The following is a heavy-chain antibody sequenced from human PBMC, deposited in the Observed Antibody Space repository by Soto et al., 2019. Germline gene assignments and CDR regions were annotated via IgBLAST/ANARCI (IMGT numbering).Heavy chain of an antibody. CDR1: GGTFSSYT. Sequence: QVQLVQSGAEVKKPGSSVKVSCKASGGTFSSYTISWVRQAPGQGLEWMGRIIPILGIANYAQKFQGRVTITADKSTSTAYMELSSLRSEDTAVYYCARDQPHNWNEDYYYGMDVWGQGTTVTVSS. CDR2: IIPILGIA. V-gene: IGHV1-69*08. CDR3: ARDQPHNWNEDYYYGMDV. J-gene: IGHJ6*02. D-gene: IGHD1-1*01.